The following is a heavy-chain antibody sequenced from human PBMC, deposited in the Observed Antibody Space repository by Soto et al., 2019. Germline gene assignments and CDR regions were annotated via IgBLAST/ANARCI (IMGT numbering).Heavy chain of an antibody. J-gene: IGHJ5*02. CDR1: GDSISSRGYF. Sequence: DPLSITCTVSGDSISSRGYFWGWIRQPPGKGLEWIGSIFYSGSTYYNPSLKSRVTISVDTSKNQFSLKLTSVTAADTAVYYCASLEDSGNVLRCRNWCDPWGQGTRVTVSS. CDR3: ASLEDSGNVLRCRNWCDP. D-gene: IGHD3-3*01. CDR2: IFYSGST. V-gene: IGHV4-39*01.